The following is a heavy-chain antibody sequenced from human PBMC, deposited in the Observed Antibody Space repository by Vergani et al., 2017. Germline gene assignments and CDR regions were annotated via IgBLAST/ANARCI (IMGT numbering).Heavy chain of an antibody. Sequence: QVQLVQSGAEVKKPGASVKVSCKASGYTFTSYGISWVRQAPGQGLEWMGWISAYNGNTNYAQKLQGRVTRTTDTSTSTASMELTSLRSDDTAVYYCARADYDILTGYYGWFDPWGQGTLVTVSS. CDR1: GYTFTSYG. J-gene: IGHJ5*02. V-gene: IGHV1-18*01. CDR2: ISAYNGNT. D-gene: IGHD3-9*01. CDR3: ARADYDILTGYYGWFDP.